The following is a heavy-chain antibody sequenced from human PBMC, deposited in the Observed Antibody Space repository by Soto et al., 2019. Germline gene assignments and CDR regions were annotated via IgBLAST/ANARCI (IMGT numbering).Heavy chain of an antibody. D-gene: IGHD5-12*01. V-gene: IGHV3-30*18. CDR2: ISYDGSNK. J-gene: IGHJ4*02. CDR3: AKVVRGSRGFDY. Sequence: QVQLVESGGGVVQPGRSLRLSCAASGFTFSSYGMHWVRKAPGKGLEWVAVISYDGSNKYYADSVKGRFTISRDNSQNTLYLQMNSLRAEDTAVYYCAKVVRGSRGFDYWGQGTLVTVSS. CDR1: GFTFSSYG.